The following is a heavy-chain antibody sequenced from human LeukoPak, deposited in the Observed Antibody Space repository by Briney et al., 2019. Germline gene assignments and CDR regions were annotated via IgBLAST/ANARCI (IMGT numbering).Heavy chain of an antibody. D-gene: IGHD6-25*01. J-gene: IGHJ5*02. CDR3: ARDHEGYSSVHNQNWFDP. Sequence: PSQTLSLTCTVSGGSISSGDYYWSWIRQPPGKGLEWIGYIYYSGTTYSNPSLKSRVTISVDTSKNQFSLKLSSGTAADTAVYYCARDHEGYSSVHNQNWFDPWGQGTLVTVSS. CDR1: GGSISSGDYY. V-gene: IGHV4-30-4*08. CDR2: IYYSGTT.